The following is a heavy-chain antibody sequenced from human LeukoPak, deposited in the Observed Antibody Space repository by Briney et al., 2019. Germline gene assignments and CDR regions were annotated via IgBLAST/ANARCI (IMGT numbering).Heavy chain of an antibody. J-gene: IGHJ4*02. CDR3: ARKGSGTYAFDY. Sequence: SETLSLTCAVSGYSISSSNWWGWIRQPPGKGLEWIGYIYNSGSTYYNPSLKSRVTMSVDTSTNQFALKLSSVTAVDTAVNYCARKGSGTYAFDYWGQGTLVTVSS. CDR2: IYNSGST. CDR1: GYSISSSNW. D-gene: IGHD1-26*01. V-gene: IGHV4-28*01.